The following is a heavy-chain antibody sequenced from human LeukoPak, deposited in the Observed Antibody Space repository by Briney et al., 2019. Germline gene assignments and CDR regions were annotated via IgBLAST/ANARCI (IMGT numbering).Heavy chain of an antibody. CDR2: IYYSGST. Sequence: SETLSLTCIVSGGSISSYYWSWIRQPPGKGLEWIGYIYYSGSTNYNPSLKSRVTISVDTSKNQFSLKLSSVTAADTAVYYCARDLASGDEVAWGQGTLVTVSS. V-gene: IGHV4-59*01. CDR1: GGSISSYY. D-gene: IGHD2-21*01. J-gene: IGHJ4*02. CDR3: ARDLASGDEVA.